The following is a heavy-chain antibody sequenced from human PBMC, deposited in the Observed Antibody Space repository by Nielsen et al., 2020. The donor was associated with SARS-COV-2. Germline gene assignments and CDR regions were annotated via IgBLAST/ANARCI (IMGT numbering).Heavy chain of an antibody. CDR1: GFTFSTYE. V-gene: IGHV3-48*03. CDR2: INSGGGLI. D-gene: IGHD6-19*01. Sequence: GESLKISCAASGFTFSTYEMNWVRQAPGKGLEWISYINSGGGLIYYADSVRGRFTISRDNAKNFLFLQMNSLRAEDTATYYCAREGSGWSPVDVWGQGTTVTVS. J-gene: IGHJ6*02. CDR3: AREGSGWSPVDV.